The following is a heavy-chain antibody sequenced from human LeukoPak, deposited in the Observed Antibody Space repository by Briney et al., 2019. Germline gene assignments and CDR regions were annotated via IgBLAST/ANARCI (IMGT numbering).Heavy chain of an antibody. CDR1: GFIFSNYA. D-gene: IGHD1-1*01. CDR2: ISRIGGST. CDR3: AKDFVGTGNFRGGDY. Sequence: GGSLRLSCAASGFIFSNYALAWVRQAPGKGLEWVSGISRIGGSTHYADSVKGRFTISRDNSKDILYLQMNSLRAEDTALYYCAKDFVGTGNFRGGDYWGQGTLVTVSS. J-gene: IGHJ4*02. V-gene: IGHV3-23*01.